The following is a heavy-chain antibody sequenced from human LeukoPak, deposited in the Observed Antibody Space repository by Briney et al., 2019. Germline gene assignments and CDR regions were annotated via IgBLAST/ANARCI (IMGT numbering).Heavy chain of an antibody. D-gene: IGHD2-21*01. CDR1: GFTFSRYW. CDR3: ARTNSGGFDP. Sequence: GGSLRLSCAASGFTFSRYWMHWVRRAPGKGLVWVSLINSDGSSTNYADSVKGRFTISRDNAKNTVYPQMNSLRAEDTAVYYCARTNSGGFDPWGQGTLVTVSS. CDR2: INSDGSST. V-gene: IGHV3-74*01. J-gene: IGHJ5*02.